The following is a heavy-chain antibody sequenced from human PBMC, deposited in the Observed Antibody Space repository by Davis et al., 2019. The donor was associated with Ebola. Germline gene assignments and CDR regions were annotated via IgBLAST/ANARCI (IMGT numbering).Heavy chain of an antibody. Sequence: ASVKVSCKASGYTFTSYYMHCVRQAPGQGLEWMGIINPSGGSTSYAQKFQGRVTMTRDTSTSTVYMELNSLRSEDTAVYYCARDHSMVQNGMGTWWFDPWGQGTLVTVSS. CDR3: ARDHSMVQNGMGTWWFDP. V-gene: IGHV1-46*01. CDR2: INPSGGST. J-gene: IGHJ5*02. CDR1: GYTFTSYY. D-gene: IGHD3-10*01.